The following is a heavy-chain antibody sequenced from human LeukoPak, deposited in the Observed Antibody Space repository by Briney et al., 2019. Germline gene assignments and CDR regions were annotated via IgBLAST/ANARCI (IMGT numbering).Heavy chain of an antibody. V-gene: IGHV3-74*01. CDR1: GILFSNYW. CDR2: INSDGSST. CDR3: ARDQLRSYGPR. J-gene: IGHJ4*02. D-gene: IGHD3-16*01. Sequence: GGSLRLSCAASGILFSNYWMHWVRQAPGKGLVWVSRINSDGSSTSYADSVKGRFTISRDNAKNTLYLQMNSLRVEDTAVYYCARDQLRSYGPRWGQGTLVTVSS.